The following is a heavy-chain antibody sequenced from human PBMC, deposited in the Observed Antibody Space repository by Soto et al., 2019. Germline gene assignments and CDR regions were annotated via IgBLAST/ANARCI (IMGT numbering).Heavy chain of an antibody. CDR3: AKGGSSSARYFDR. CDR1: GFIFIAYG. CDR2: ISFEGSKK. V-gene: IGHV3-30*18. D-gene: IGHD6-6*01. Sequence: QVQLVESGEAVVQLGGFRGLSCAAPGFIFIAYGLHWFGQAPGKGLEWWEVISFEGSKKYYANSVEGRFTISRDNSKNTLFLQMNSLRAEDTAVYYCAKGGSSSARYFDRWGQGALVTVSS. J-gene: IGHJ5*02.